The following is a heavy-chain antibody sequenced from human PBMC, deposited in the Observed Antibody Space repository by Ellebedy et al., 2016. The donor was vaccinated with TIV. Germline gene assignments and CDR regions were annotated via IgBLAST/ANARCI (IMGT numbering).Heavy chain of an antibody. CDR3: ARNMYSGNGGY. Sequence: SETLSLTCTVSGDSIRSGDYYWSWIRQPPGKGLQWIGYIFYSGITYYNPSLRSRVTISVDTSKNQFSLRLTSVTAADTAVYYCARNMYSGNGGYWGPGTQVTVSS. V-gene: IGHV4-30-4*01. CDR2: IFYSGIT. D-gene: IGHD5-12*01. CDR1: GDSIRSGDYY. J-gene: IGHJ4*02.